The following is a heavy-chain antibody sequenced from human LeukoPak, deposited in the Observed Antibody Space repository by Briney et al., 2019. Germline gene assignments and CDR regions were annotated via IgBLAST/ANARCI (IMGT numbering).Heavy chain of an antibody. D-gene: IGHD2-2*01. CDR2: LSGSGGRT. CDR1: GLPFSNSA. CDR3: AKGGPYCTSTSCYGYHYYYYMDV. V-gene: IGHV3-23*01. J-gene: IGHJ6*03. Sequence: PGGSLRLSCAASGLPFSNSAMSWVSQAPGKGLEWVSLLSGSGGRTNNADTVKGGFAISSNNSKKTLYLQMKSLRAEDTAVYYCAKGGPYCTSTSCYGYHYYYYMDVWGNGTTVTVSS.